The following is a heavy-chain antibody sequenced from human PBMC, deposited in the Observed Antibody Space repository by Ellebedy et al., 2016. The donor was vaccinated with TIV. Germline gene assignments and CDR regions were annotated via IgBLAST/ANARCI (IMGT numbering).Heavy chain of an antibody. CDR2: IIPILGIA. D-gene: IGHD3-9*01. Sequence: ASVKVSCKASGGTFSSYAISWVRQAPGQGLEWMGRIIPILGIANYAQKFQGRVTITADKSTSTAYMELSSLRSEDTAVYYCAPDVYDILTGLAVRGRGPRSDYWGQGTLVTVSS. J-gene: IGHJ4*02. CDR3: APDVYDILTGLAVRGRGPRSDY. V-gene: IGHV1-69*04. CDR1: GGTFSSYA.